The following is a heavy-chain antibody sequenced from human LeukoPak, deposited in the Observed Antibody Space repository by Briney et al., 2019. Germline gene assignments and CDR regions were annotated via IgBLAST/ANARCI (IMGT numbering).Heavy chain of an antibody. CDR2: FYPGDSDT. CDR1: GYSFTNYW. CDR3: ARRAGDSSGWYDY. Sequence: GESLKISCKASGYSFTNYWIGWVRQMPGKGLEWMGIFYPGDSDTRYSPSFQGQVSISADKSINTAYLQWSSLKASDTAMYYCARRAGDSSGWYDYWGQGTLVTVSS. V-gene: IGHV5-51*01. D-gene: IGHD6-19*01. J-gene: IGHJ4*02.